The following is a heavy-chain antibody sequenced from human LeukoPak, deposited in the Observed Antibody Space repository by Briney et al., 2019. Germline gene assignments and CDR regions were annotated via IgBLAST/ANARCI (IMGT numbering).Heavy chain of an antibody. CDR3: ARDQGAARPWYLDL. Sequence: PGGSLRLSCAASGFNFRNYGMHWVRQAPGKGLEWVAVIWYDGGNKYDEDSVKGRFTISRENAKNMLYLQMNSLRAEDTAVYYCARDQGAARPWYLDLWGRGTLVTVSS. CDR1: GFNFRNYG. J-gene: IGHJ2*01. CDR2: IWYDGGNK. V-gene: IGHV3-33*01. D-gene: IGHD6-6*01.